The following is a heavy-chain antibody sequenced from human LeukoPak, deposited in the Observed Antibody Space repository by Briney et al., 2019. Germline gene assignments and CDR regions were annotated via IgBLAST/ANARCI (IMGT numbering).Heavy chain of an antibody. CDR2: ICYSGST. D-gene: IGHD3-3*01. J-gene: IGHJ6*03. V-gene: IGHV4-39*01. Sequence: PSETLSLTCTVSGGSISSSSYYWGWIRQPPGKGLEWIGSICYSGSTYYNPSLKSRVTISVDTSRNQFSLKLSSVTAADTAVYYCARPEYYDFWSGYYRDYYYYYMDVWGKGTTVTVSS. CDR1: GGSISSSSYY. CDR3: ARPEYYDFWSGYYRDYYYYYMDV.